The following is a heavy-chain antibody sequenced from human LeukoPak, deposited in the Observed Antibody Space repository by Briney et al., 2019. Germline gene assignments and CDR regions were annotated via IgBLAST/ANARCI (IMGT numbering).Heavy chain of an antibody. D-gene: IGHD1-1*01. J-gene: IGHJ4*02. CDR2: IIPIFGTA. Sequence: GASVKVSCKASGGTFSGYAISWVRQAPGQGLEWMGGIIPIFGTANYAQKFQGRVTITADESTSTAYMELSSLRSEDTAVYYCARPLTTNALDYWGQGTLVTVSS. CDR1: GGTFSGYA. CDR3: ARPLTTNALDY. V-gene: IGHV1-69*13.